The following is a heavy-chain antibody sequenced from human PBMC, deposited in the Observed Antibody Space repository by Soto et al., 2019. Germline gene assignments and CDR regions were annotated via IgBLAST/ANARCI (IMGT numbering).Heavy chain of an antibody. CDR1: GFTFSSYA. J-gene: IGHJ4*02. Sequence: EVPLLESGGGLVQPGGSLRLSCAASGFTFSSYAMRWVRQAPVKGLEWVSAISGSGGSTYYADSVKGRFTISGDNSKNTLYLQMNSLRAEDTAVYYCARRGSGSYYDYWGQGTLVTVS. CDR2: ISGSGGST. V-gene: IGHV3-23*01. CDR3: ARRGSGSYYDY. D-gene: IGHD1-26*01.